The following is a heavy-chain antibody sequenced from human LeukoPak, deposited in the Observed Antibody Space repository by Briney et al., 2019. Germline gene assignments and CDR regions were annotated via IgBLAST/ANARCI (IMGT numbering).Heavy chain of an antibody. Sequence: GGSLRLSCAASGFTFNSYAMNWVRQAPGKGREWGSTIIGRGGSTYYAHHVKSRFTSSLDNSKPSLYLQMNSLRAEDTAVYYCAREGSGDYFDYWGQGTLVTVSS. CDR1: GFTFNSYA. V-gene: IGHV3-23*01. CDR2: IIGRGGST. CDR3: AREGSGDYFDY. J-gene: IGHJ4*02. D-gene: IGHD2-15*01.